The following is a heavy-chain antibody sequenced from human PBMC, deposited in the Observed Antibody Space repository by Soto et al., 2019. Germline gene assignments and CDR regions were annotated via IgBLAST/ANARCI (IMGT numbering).Heavy chain of an antibody. CDR1: GGSISSSNW. CDR2: IYHSGST. D-gene: IGHD2-8*01. V-gene: IGHV4-4*02. J-gene: IGHJ4*02. CDR3: AREDASNVLMVNARPRFFDY. Sequence: QVQLQESGPGLVKPSGTLSLTCAVSGGSISSSNWWSWVRQPPGKGLEWIGEIYHSGSTNYNPSLKSRVTISVDKSKNQFSLKLSSVTAADTAVYYCAREDASNVLMVNARPRFFDYWGQGTLVTVSS.